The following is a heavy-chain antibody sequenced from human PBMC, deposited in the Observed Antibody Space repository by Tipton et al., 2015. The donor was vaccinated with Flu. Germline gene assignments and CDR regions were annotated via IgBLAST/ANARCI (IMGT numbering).Heavy chain of an antibody. Sequence: SLRLSCAASGFIFRDYYINWIRQAPGKGPEWVSHISSSGTSIYYADSVKGRFTISRDNARKSVDLHMDNLRAEDTAVYYCAREWVSGKYGMDVWGQGTTVTVSS. V-gene: IGHV3-11*04. D-gene: IGHD1-26*01. CDR1: GFIFRDYY. CDR2: ISSSGTSI. CDR3: AREWVSGKYGMDV. J-gene: IGHJ6*02.